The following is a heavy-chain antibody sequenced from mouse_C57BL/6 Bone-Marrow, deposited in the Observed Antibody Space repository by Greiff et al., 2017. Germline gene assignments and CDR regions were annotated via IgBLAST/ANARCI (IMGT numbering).Heavy chain of an antibody. Sequence: VQLQQSGAELAKPGASVKLSCKASGYTFTSYWMHWVKQRPGQGLEWIGYINPSSGYTKYNQKFKDKATLTADKSSSTAYMQLSSLTYEDSAVYYCARGNYVLYYAMDYWGQGTSGTVSS. CDR1: GYTFTSYW. CDR2: INPSSGYT. J-gene: IGHJ4*01. CDR3: ARGNYVLYYAMDY. D-gene: IGHD2-1*01. V-gene: IGHV1-7*01.